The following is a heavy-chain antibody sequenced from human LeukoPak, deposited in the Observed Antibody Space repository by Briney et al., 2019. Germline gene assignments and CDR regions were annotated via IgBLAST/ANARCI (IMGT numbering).Heavy chain of an antibody. CDR1: GFTFSSYS. Sequence: QPGGSLRLSCAASGFTFSSYSMNWVRQAPGKGLEWVSYISSSSSTIYYADSVKGRFTISRDNAKNSLYLQMNSLRAEDTAVYYCARAGESSWYKPSTPDYWGQGTLVTVSS. D-gene: IGHD6-13*01. V-gene: IGHV3-48*01. CDR3: ARAGESSWYKPSTPDY. CDR2: ISSSSSTI. J-gene: IGHJ4*02.